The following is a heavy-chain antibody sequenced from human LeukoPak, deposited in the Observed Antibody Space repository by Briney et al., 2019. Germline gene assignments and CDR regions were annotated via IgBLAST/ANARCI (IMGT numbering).Heavy chain of an antibody. CDR1: VFTFSSHH. D-gene: IGHD3-22*01. CDR3: ARMSSDGDY. Sequence: GGSLRVSCVDSVFTFSSHHMNWVRQTPGRGLESVATIKTEGSEKHDVGSVKGRFSISRDNAKSSLYLQMNSLRAGDTGVYFCARMSSDGDYWGQGTLVTVSS. CDR2: IKTEGSEK. V-gene: IGHV3-7*01. J-gene: IGHJ4*02.